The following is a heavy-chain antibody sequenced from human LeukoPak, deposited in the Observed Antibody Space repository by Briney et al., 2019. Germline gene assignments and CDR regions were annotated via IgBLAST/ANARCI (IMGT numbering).Heavy chain of an antibody. V-gene: IGHV4-59*01. CDR2: IYPSGTT. CDR1: GGSINSYY. Sequence: SSETLSLTCTVSGGSINSYYWSWIRQPPGKGLEWIGYIYPSGTTNCNPSLKSRVTISIDTSKNQFSLKLSTVTAADTAVYYCAGVISATGYFDYWGQGTLVTVSS. D-gene: IGHD2-15*01. CDR3: AGVISATGYFDY. J-gene: IGHJ4*02.